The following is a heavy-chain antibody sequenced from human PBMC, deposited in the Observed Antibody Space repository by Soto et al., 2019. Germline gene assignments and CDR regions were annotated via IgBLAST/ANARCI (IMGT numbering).Heavy chain of an antibody. J-gene: IGHJ6*02. Sequence: QVQLVESGGGVVQPGRSLRLSCAASGFTFSSYGMHWVRQAPGKGLEWVAVISYDGSNKYYADSVKGRFTISRDNSKNTLYLQMNSLRAEDTAVYYCAKVRGTIFGVVIAYYYGMDVWGQGTTVTVSS. CDR1: GFTFSSYG. D-gene: IGHD3-3*01. CDR3: AKVRGTIFGVVIAYYYGMDV. V-gene: IGHV3-30*18. CDR2: ISYDGSNK.